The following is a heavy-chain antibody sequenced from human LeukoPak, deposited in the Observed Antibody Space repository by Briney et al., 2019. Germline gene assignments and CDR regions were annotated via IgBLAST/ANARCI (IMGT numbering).Heavy chain of an antibody. D-gene: IGHD3/OR15-3a*01. CDR2: IASGGST. Sequence: PGGSLRLSCAASGFTLSSYAMTWVRQAPGKGLEWVSAIASGGSTYYADSVKGRFTISRDNSKNTLYLQMNSLRVEDTAVYYCTRGSSRTGYNRWGQGVLVTVSS. CDR3: TRGSSRTGYNR. J-gene: IGHJ5*02. CDR1: GFTLSSYA. V-gene: IGHV3-23*01.